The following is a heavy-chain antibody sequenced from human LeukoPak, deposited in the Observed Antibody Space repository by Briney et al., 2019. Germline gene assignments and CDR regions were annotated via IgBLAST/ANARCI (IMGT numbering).Heavy chain of an antibody. CDR3: ARREYYYDSSGYHDY. J-gene: IGHJ4*02. Sequence: GGSLRLSCAASGFTSSSYSMNWVRQAPGKGLEWVSSISSSSSYIYYADSVKGRFTISRDNAKNSLYLQMNSLRAEDTAVYYCARREYYYDSSGYHDYWGQGTLVTVSS. D-gene: IGHD3-22*01. CDR1: GFTSSSYS. CDR2: ISSSSSYI. V-gene: IGHV3-21*01.